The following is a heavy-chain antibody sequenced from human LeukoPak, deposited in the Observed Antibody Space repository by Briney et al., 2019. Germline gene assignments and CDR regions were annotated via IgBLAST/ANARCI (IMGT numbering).Heavy chain of an antibody. Sequence: SGTLSLTCAVYGGSFSGYYWSWIRQPPGKGLEWIGEINHSGSTNYNPSLKSRVTISVDTSKNQFSLKLSSVTAADTAVYYCASGLIAAVEMDYGDQGTLVT. J-gene: IGHJ4*02. CDR1: GGSFSGYY. CDR3: ASGLIAAVEMDY. D-gene: IGHD6-13*01. CDR2: INHSGST. V-gene: IGHV4-34*01.